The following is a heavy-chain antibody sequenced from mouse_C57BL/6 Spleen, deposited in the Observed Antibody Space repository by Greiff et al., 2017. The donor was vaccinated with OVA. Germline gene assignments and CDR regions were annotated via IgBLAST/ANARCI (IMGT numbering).Heavy chain of an antibody. Sequence: VQLQQSGAELVRPGASVTLSCKASGYTFTDYEMHWVKQTPVHGLEWIGAIDPETGGTAYNQKFKGKAILTADKSSSTAYMELRSLTSEDSAVYYCTRRGSYYYGSTLDYWGQGTTLTVSS. J-gene: IGHJ2*01. D-gene: IGHD1-1*01. CDR3: TRRGSYYYGSTLDY. V-gene: IGHV1-15*01. CDR2: IDPETGGT. CDR1: GYTFTDYE.